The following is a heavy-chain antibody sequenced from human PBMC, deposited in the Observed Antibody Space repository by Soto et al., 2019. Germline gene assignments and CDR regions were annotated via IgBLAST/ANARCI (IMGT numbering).Heavy chain of an antibody. J-gene: IGHJ4*02. CDR3: AKGLMGYDSGSYASAFDY. CDR2: ISAGGGDT. Sequence: GGSLRLSCAVSGFTVSSNYMNWVRQAPGKGLEWVSSISAGGGDTFYADSVKGRFTISRDNSKDTLSLQMNSLRGEDTAVYYCAKGLMGYDSGSYASAFDYWGQGALVTVSS. D-gene: IGHD3-10*01. V-gene: IGHV3-23*01. CDR1: GFTVSSNY.